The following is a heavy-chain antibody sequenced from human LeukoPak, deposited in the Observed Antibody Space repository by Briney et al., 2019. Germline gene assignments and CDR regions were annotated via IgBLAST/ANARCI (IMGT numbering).Heavy chain of an antibody. CDR2: IRYDGSNK. V-gene: IGHV3-30*02. CDR3: AKDEVDY. J-gene: IGHJ4*02. CDR1: GFTVTNAW. Sequence: GGSLRLSCAASGFTVTNAWMTWFRQAPGKGLEWVAFIRYDGSNKYYADSVKGRFTISRDNSKNTLYLQMNSLRAEDTAVYYCAKDEVDYWGQGTLVTVSS.